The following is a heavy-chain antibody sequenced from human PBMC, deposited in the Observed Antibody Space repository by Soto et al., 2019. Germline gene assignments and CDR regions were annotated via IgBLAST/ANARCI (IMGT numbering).Heavy chain of an antibody. CDR2: INPSGGNT. CDR1: GGTFSSYA. CDR3: ARYSYDSSY. J-gene: IGHJ4*02. D-gene: IGHD5-18*01. V-gene: IGHV1-46*01. Sequence: GASVKVSCKASGGTFSSYAISWVRQAPGQGLEWMGIINPSGGNTGYAQKFQGRVTMTRDTSTNTVYMELSSLRSEDTAVYYCARYSYDSSYWGQGTLVTVSS.